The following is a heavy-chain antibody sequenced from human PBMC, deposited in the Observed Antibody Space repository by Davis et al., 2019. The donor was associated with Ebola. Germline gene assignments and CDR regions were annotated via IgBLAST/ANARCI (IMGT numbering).Heavy chain of an antibody. Sequence: AASVKVSCKASGYTFRSYGISWVRQAPGQGLEWMGWINSHNGNTNYAQKLQGRVTMTTDTSTSTAYMELRSLRSEDTAVYYCARGGYFDWLTRWHYYGMDVWGQGTTVTVSS. CDR3: ARGGYFDWLTRWHYYGMDV. J-gene: IGHJ6*02. CDR1: GYTFRSYG. D-gene: IGHD3-9*01. V-gene: IGHV1-18*01. CDR2: INSHNGNT.